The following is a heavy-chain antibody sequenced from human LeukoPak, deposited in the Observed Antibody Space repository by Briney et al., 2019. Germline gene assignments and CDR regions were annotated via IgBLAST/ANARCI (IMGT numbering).Heavy chain of an antibody. Sequence: SVKVSCKASGGTFSNYALSWVRQVPGQGLEWMGGIIPILGSANYAQKFQGRVTITADESTNTAYMQVTSLTSDDAAVYYCARGQPDYYYYIDVWGRGTTVTVSS. V-gene: IGHV1-69*13. J-gene: IGHJ6*03. CDR1: GGTFSNYA. CDR3: ARGQPDYYYYIDV. CDR2: IIPILGSA.